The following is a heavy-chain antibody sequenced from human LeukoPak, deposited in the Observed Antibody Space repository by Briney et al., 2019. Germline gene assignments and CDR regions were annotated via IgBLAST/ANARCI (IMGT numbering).Heavy chain of an antibody. V-gene: IGHV4-34*01. Sequence: SETLSLTCAVYGGSFSGYYWSWIRQPPGKGLEWIGEINHSGSTNYNPSLKSRVTISVDTSKNQFSLKLSSVTAADTAVYYCARTSSSWTHYFDYWGQGTLVTVSS. D-gene: IGHD6-13*01. CDR1: GGSFSGYY. CDR2: INHSGST. CDR3: ARTSSSWTHYFDY. J-gene: IGHJ4*02.